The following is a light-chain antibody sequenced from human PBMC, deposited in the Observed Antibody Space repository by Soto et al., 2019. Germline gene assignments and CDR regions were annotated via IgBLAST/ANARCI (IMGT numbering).Light chain of an antibody. CDR2: DVS. CDR1: SSDVGAHNY. V-gene: IGLV2-11*01. CDR3: CSYAGSYTVV. J-gene: IGLJ2*01. Sequence: QSALTQPRSVSGSPGQSVTISCTGTSSDVGAHNYVSWYQQHPGKAPKLMIYDVSKRPSGVPDRFSGSKSGNTASLTISGLQAEDEADYYCCSYAGSYTVVFGGGTQLTVL.